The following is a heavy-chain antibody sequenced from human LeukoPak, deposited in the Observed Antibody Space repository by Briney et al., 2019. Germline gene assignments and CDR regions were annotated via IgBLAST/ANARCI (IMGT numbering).Heavy chain of an antibody. CDR2: VKLEGNEN. CDR1: GFTVSHYW. D-gene: IGHD3-22*01. CDR3: ARGSYYDGSGYVKWYFDL. J-gene: IGHJ2*01. Sequence: GGSLTPSCEVSGFTVSHYWMTCVRLPPAKWLEWVSSVKLEGNENYYVYSVNGRFTISRDNSKNSLYLQMNSLRAEDTAIYYCARGSYYDGSGYVKWYFDLWGRGTMVAVSS. V-gene: IGHV3-7*02.